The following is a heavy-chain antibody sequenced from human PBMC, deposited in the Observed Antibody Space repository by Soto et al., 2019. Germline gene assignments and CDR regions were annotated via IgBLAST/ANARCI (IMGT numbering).Heavy chain of an antibody. D-gene: IGHD1-26*01. CDR2: YDPEKGEK. J-gene: IGHJ5*01. CDR3: ATGDRGRYYSFDS. Sequence: QVQLVQSGPEVKKPGASVKVSCKVSGYTITELSIHWVRQDPEKGLEWMGGYDPEKGEKVYTQRFQGRVTMTEDSSTDTAYMELGSLRSDDTAVYYCATGDRGRYYSFDSWGQGTLVTVYS. CDR1: GYTITELS. V-gene: IGHV1-24*01.